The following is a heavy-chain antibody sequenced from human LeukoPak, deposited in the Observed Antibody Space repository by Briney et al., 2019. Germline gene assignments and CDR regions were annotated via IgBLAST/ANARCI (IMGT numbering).Heavy chain of an antibody. CDR2: INPNSGGT. CDR3: AREPPGDVLRYFERGAFDY. CDR1: GYTFTGYY. V-gene: IGHV1-2*02. J-gene: IGHJ4*02. Sequence: DSVKVSCKASGYTFTGYYMHWVRQAPGQGLEWMGWINPNSGGTNYAQKFQGRVTMTRDTSISTAYMELSRLRSDDTAVYYCAREPPGDVLRYFERGAFDYWGQGTLVTVSS. D-gene: IGHD3-9*01.